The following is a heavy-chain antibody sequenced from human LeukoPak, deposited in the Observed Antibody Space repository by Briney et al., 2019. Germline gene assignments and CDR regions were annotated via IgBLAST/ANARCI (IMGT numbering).Heavy chain of an antibody. Sequence: GRSVRLSCAASGFTFSSYGMHWVRQAPGKGLEWVAVISYDGSNKYYADSVKGRFTISRDNSKNTLYLQMNSLRAEDTAVYYCAKDYLAMDTYGMDVWGQGTTVTVSS. V-gene: IGHV3-30*18. CDR3: AKDYLAMDTYGMDV. CDR1: GFTFSSYG. D-gene: IGHD5-18*01. J-gene: IGHJ6*02. CDR2: ISYDGSNK.